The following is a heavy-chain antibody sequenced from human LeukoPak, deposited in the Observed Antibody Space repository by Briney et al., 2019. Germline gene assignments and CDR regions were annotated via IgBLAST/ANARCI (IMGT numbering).Heavy chain of an antibody. J-gene: IGHJ4*02. CDR1: GGTFSSYA. CDR3: ASYGSGSYYNAPLDY. CDR2: IIPIFGTA. D-gene: IGHD3-10*01. Sequence: SVKVSCTASGGTFSSYAISWVRQAPGQGLEWMGGIIPIFGTANYAQKFQGRVTITADESTSTAYMELSSLRSEDTAVYYCASYGSGSYYNAPLDYWGQGTLVTVSS. V-gene: IGHV1-69*13.